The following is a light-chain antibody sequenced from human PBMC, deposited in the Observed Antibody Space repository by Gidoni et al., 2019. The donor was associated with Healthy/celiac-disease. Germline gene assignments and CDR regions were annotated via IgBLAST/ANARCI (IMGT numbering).Light chain of an antibody. Sequence: DIKLTQSPSFLSASVGDRVTITCRASQGIRSYLALYQQKPGKAPKLLIYAASTLQSGVPSRFSGSGSVTEFTLTISSLQPEDFATYYCQQLNSYPPNFGPRTKVDIK. CDR3: QQLNSYPPN. V-gene: IGKV1-9*01. CDR1: QGIRSY. CDR2: AAS. J-gene: IGKJ3*01.